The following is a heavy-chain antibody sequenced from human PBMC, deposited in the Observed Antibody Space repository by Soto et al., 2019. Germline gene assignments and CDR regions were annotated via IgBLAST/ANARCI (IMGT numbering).Heavy chain of an antibody. Sequence: SETLSLTCTVSGGSVSSGSYYWSWIRQPPGKGLEWIGYIYYSGSTNYNPSLKSRVTISVDTSKKQFSLRLSSVTAADTAVYYCARDSGVWIVGDRVPNPLGMDVWGQGTTVTVYS. CDR1: GGSVSSGSYY. D-gene: IGHD1-26*01. CDR3: ARDSGVWIVGDRVPNPLGMDV. V-gene: IGHV4-61*01. J-gene: IGHJ6*02. CDR2: IYYSGST.